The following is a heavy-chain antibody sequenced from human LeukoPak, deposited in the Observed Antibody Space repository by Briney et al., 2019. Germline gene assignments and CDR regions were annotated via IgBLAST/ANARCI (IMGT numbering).Heavy chain of an antibody. CDR3: ARLTYDYVWGSYRTTYYFDY. J-gene: IGHJ4*02. CDR2: IYYSGST. D-gene: IGHD3-16*02. CDR1: GGSISSYY. V-gene: IGHV4-59*08. Sequence: SETLSLTCTVSGGSISSYYWSWIRQPPGKGLEWIGYIYYSGSTNYNPSLKSRVTIPVDTSKNQFSLKLSSVTAADTAVYYCARLTYDYVWGSYRTTYYFDYWGQGTLVTVSS.